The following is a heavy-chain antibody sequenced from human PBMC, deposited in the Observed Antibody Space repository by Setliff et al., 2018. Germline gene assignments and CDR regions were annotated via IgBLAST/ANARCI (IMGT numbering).Heavy chain of an antibody. D-gene: IGHD6-19*01. CDR3: AREGGGSGWTPDS. V-gene: IGHV4-59*01. CDR1: GGSISNYY. CDR2: IYYNGRS. Sequence: SQTLSLTCTVSGGSISNYYWSWIRQSPGKGLEWIGFIYYNGRSDHNPSFQSRVTMSVDRSKNQFSLNLRAMTAADAAVYYCAREGGGSGWTPDSWGQGTLVTVSS. J-gene: IGHJ4*02.